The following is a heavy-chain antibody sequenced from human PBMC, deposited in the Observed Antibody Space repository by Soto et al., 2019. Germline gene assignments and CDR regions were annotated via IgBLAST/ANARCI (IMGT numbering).Heavy chain of an antibody. Sequence: PSETLSVTYTVSGGSISSGDFYWTWIRQPPGKGLEWIGYIYYSGSTYYNPSLKSRVTISVDTSKNQFSLKLSSVTAADTAVYYCARARWLTDPNFDYWGQGTLVTVSS. D-gene: IGHD6-19*01. CDR3: ARARWLTDPNFDY. J-gene: IGHJ4*02. CDR1: GGSISSGDFY. V-gene: IGHV4-30-4*01. CDR2: IYYSGST.